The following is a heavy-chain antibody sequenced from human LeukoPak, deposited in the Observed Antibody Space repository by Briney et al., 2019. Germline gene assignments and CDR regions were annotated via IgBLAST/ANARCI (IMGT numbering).Heavy chain of an antibody. V-gene: IGHV4-34*01. CDR1: GGSFSGYY. J-gene: IGHJ4*02. D-gene: IGHD2-2*01. CDR3: ARVKDDGCSSTSCSHFDY. Sequence: KPSETLSLTCAVYGGSFSGYYWSWIRQPPGKGLEWIGEINHSGSTNYNPSLKSRVTISLDTSKNQFSLKLSSVTAADTAVYYCARVKDDGCSSTSCSHFDYWGQGTLVTVSS. CDR2: INHSGST.